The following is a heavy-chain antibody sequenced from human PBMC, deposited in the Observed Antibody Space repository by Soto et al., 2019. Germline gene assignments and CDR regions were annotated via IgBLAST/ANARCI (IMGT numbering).Heavy chain of an antibody. CDR2: MNPNSGNT. J-gene: IGHJ6*02. CDR3: ASVYYGSGSFYMDV. V-gene: IGHV1-8*01. D-gene: IGHD3-10*01. CDR1: GYTFTSYD. Sequence: QVQLVQSGAEVKKPGASVKVSCKASGYTFTSYDINWVRQATGQGLEWMGWMNPNSGNTGYAQKFQGRVTKTRNTSISTAYMELSSLRSEDTAVYYWASVYYGSGSFYMDVWGQGTTVTVSS.